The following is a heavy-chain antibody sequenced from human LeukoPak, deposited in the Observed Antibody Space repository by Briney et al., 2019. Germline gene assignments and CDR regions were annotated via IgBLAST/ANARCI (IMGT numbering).Heavy chain of an antibody. CDR3: ARLHGYFSFDY. J-gene: IGHJ4*02. Sequence: SSETLSLTCTVSGGSISSSSYYWGWIRQPPGKGLEWIGSIYYSGSTYYNPSLKSRVTISVDTSKNQFSLELSSVTAADTAVYYCARLHGYFSFDYWGQGTLVTVSS. CDR2: IYYSGST. V-gene: IGHV4-39*01. D-gene: IGHD5-18*01. CDR1: GGSISSSSYY.